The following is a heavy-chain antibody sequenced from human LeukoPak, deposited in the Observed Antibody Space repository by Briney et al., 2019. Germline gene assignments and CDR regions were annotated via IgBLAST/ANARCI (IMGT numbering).Heavy chain of an antibody. J-gene: IGHJ3*02. CDR2: IYYSGST. CDR1: GGSISSYY. CDR3: ARQSSSGWYRGAFDI. D-gene: IGHD6-19*01. V-gene: IGHV4-59*08. Sequence: PSETLSLTCTVSGGSISSYYWSWIRQPPGKGLEWIGYIYYSGSTNYNPSLESRVTISVDTSKNQFSLKLSSVTAADTAVYYCARQSSSGWYRGAFDIWGQGTMVTVSS.